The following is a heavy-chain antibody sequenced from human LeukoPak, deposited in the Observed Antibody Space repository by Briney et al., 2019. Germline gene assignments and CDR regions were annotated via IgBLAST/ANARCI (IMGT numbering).Heavy chain of an antibody. Sequence: KPSETLSLTCTVSGGSISSYSWTWIRQPAGKGLEWIGRIYYSGSTNYNPSLKSRVTISVDTSKNQFSLKLSSVTAADTAVYYCARGVVPAASSDWGQGTLVTVSS. CDR2: IYYSGST. CDR3: ARGVVPAASSD. CDR1: GGSISSYS. D-gene: IGHD2-2*01. V-gene: IGHV4-4*07. J-gene: IGHJ4*02.